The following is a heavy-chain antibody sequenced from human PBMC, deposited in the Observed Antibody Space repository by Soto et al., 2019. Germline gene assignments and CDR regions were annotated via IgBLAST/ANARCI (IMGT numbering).Heavy chain of an antibody. CDR1: GGSISSSSYY. D-gene: IGHD6-6*01. CDR3: ARRGGSSSSFSVTPYYYYYMDV. CDR2: IYYSGST. V-gene: IGHV4-39*01. J-gene: IGHJ6*03. Sequence: SETLSLTCTVSGGSISSSSYYWGWIRQPPGKGLEWIGSIYYSGSTYYNPSLRSRVTISVDTSKNQFSLKLSSVTAADTAVYYCARRGGSSSSFSVTPYYYYYMDVWGKGTTVTVSS.